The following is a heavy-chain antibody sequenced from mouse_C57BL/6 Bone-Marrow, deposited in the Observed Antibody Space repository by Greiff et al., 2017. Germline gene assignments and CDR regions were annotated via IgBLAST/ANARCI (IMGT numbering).Heavy chain of an antibody. J-gene: IGHJ2*01. CDR1: GYAFTNYL. CDR2: INPGSGGT. D-gene: IGHD1-1*01. V-gene: IGHV1-54*01. Sequence: QVQLQQSGAELVRPGTSVKVSCKASGYAFTNYLIEWVKQRPGQGLEWIGVINPGSGGTNYNEKFKGKATLTADKSSSTAYMQLSSLTSEDSAVYFCARWGYGSSRHFDYWGQGTTLTVSS. CDR3: ARWGYGSSRHFDY.